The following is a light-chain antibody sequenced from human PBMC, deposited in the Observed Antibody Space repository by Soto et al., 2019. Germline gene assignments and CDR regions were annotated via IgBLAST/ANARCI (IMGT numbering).Light chain of an antibody. J-gene: IGKJ3*01. CDR3: QQYGSSPFT. CDR2: GAS. Sequence: EIALTQSPGTLSLSPGERATLSCRASQSVSSSYLAWYQQKPGQAPRLLIYGASSRATGIPDRFSGSGSGTDFTLTISRLEPEDFAVYYCQQYGSSPFTFGPGTRWIS. CDR1: QSVSSSY. V-gene: IGKV3-20*01.